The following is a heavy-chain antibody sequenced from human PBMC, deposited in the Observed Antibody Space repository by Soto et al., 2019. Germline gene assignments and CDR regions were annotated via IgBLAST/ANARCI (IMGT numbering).Heavy chain of an antibody. Sequence: QVHLVASGGGMVQPGRSLRLACTASGFTFRSYAMHWVRQAPGKGLEWVAVISYSGSNTYYADSVKGRFSISRDISNNNLYLQINRLRSADTALYYCARAPGGSTETFDSWGQGTLVTVSS. CDR2: ISYSGSNT. CDR1: GFTFRSYA. D-gene: IGHD3-10*01. CDR3: ARAPGGSTETFDS. J-gene: IGHJ4*02. V-gene: IGHV3-30-3*01.